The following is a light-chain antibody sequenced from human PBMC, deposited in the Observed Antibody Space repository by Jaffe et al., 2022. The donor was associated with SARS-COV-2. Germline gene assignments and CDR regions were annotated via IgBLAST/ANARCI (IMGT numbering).Light chain of an antibody. CDR2: AAS. CDR1: QSISSY. Sequence: DIQMTQSPSSLSASVGDRVTISCRASQSISSYLNWYQQRPGKAPKVLIYAASSLQSGVPSRFSGSGSGTDFTLTISSLQAEDFATYYCQQSHSTPRTFGQGTKVEIK. J-gene: IGKJ1*01. V-gene: IGKV1-39*01. CDR3: QQSHSTPRT.